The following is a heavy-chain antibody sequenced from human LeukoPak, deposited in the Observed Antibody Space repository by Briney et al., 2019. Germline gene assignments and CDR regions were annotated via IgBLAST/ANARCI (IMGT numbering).Heavy chain of an antibody. CDR3: ARQRYSYGPNFDY. Sequence: GGSLRLSCAASDFTVSSNYMSWVRQAPGKGLEWVSVIYSGGSTYYADSVKGRFTISRDNSKNTLYLQMNSLRAEDTAVYYCARQRYSYGPNFDYWGQGTLVTASS. CDR2: IYSGGST. V-gene: IGHV3-53*01. CDR1: DFTVSSNY. J-gene: IGHJ4*02. D-gene: IGHD5-18*01.